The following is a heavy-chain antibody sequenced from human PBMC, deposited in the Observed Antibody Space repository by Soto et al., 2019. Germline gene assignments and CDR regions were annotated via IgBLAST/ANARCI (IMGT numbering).Heavy chain of an antibody. CDR3: ARAVRSGSYPYYYYGMDV. V-gene: IGHV3-74*01. CDR1: GFTFSNYW. Sequence: EVQVVESGGGLVQPGGSLRLSCAASGFTFSNYWMQWVRQAPGKGLVWVSRINSDGSSTSYADSVKGRFTISRDNAKNTLYLQMNSLRAEDTAVYYCARAVRSGSYPYYYYGMDVWGQGPTVTVSS. CDR2: INSDGSST. D-gene: IGHD3-10*01. J-gene: IGHJ6*02.